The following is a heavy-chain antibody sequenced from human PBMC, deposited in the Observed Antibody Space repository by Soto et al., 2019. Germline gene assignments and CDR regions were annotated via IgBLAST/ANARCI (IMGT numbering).Heavy chain of an antibody. J-gene: IGHJ4*02. CDR3: TPDEGDARGFYNFDY. CDR1: GLTFRNVW. CDR2: IRSKADGGST. Sequence: DVELVESGGGLGKPGESLRLSCAGSGLTFRNVWMSWVRQAPGRGLEWVGRIRSKADGGSTGYAAPVNGRFIVSRDDSKDMLYLQMNRLKIEDTAVYYCTPDEGDARGFYNFDYWGQGILVTVSS. V-gene: IGHV3-15*01. D-gene: IGHD3-16*01.